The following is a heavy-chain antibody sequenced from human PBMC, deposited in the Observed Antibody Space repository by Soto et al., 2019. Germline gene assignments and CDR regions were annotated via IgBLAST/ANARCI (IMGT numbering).Heavy chain of an antibody. CDR2: IWFDGTKN. CDR3: GGGITGPAHAFDI. D-gene: IGHD1-20*01. CDR1: GFTFSSFG. V-gene: IGHV3-33*01. Sequence: QVQLVESGGGVVQPGRSLRLSCAASGFTFSSFGMHWVRQAPGKGLEWVAVIWFDGTKNRYADSVKGRFIISRDNSKNTLYLQMNSLRAEDTALYYCGGGITGPAHAFDIWGQGTMVTVSS. J-gene: IGHJ3*02.